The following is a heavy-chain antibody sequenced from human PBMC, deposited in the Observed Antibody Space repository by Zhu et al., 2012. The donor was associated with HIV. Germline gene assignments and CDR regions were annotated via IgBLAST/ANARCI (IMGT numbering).Heavy chain of an antibody. CDR3: ARNPGYCSGSSCYRYYFDY. D-gene: IGHD2-2*01. CDR2: ISTSGIT. CDR1: NDSITSYY. Sequence: QVQLQESGPGLVTPSETLSLTCTVSNDSITSYYWSWIRQPPGKRLEYIGYISTSGITDYNPSLKSRVTMSVDTSKNQFSLKLSSVTAADTAVYHCARNPGYCSGSSCYRYYFDYWGQGILVTVSA. V-gene: IGHV4-4*09. J-gene: IGHJ4*02.